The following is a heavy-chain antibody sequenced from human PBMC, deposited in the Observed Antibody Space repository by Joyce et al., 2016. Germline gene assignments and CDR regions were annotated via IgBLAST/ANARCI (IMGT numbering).Heavy chain of an antibody. V-gene: IGHV4-59*01. Sequence: QVQLQESGPGLVKPSETLSLTCTVSGDSMTSYYWSWIRQPPGKGLEWIGDIFHSGITNYNSSLKSRVTISVDTSKKQFSLRLNSVTAADTAVYYCARSFGSRNYFAFDFWGQGTMVTVSS. CDR2: IFHSGIT. D-gene: IGHD1-7*01. CDR1: GDSMTSYY. J-gene: IGHJ3*01. CDR3: ARSFGSRNYFAFDF.